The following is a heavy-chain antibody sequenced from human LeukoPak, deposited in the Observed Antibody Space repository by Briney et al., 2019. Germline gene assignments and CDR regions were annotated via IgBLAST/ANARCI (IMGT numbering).Heavy chain of an antibody. CDR3: ARDQSSWFDP. V-gene: IGHV4-61*01. CDR1: GYSISSGYY. J-gene: IGHJ5*02. Sequence: SETLSLTCTVSGYSISSGYYWSWIRQPPGKGLEWIGYIYYSGSTNYNPSLKSRVTISEDTSKNQFSLKLSSVTAADTAVYYCARDQSSWFDPWGQGTLVTVSS. CDR2: IYYSGST. D-gene: IGHD1-26*01.